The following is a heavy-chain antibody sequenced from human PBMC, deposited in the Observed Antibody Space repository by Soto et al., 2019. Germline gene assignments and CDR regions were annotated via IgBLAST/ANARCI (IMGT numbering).Heavy chain of an antibody. V-gene: IGHV1-18*01. CDR3: ARDPGYCSSNSCYIPDY. Sequence: QVQVVQSGAEVKKPGASVKVSCKASGYTFTSYGISWMRQAPGQGLEWMGWISAYNGHTNYAEKRQGRVTMTTDTSPSTACLELRGLRSDDTAVYYYARDPGYCSSNSCYIPDYSGQGTLVTVST. J-gene: IGHJ4*02. CDR2: ISAYNGHT. CDR1: GYTFTSYG. D-gene: IGHD2-2*02.